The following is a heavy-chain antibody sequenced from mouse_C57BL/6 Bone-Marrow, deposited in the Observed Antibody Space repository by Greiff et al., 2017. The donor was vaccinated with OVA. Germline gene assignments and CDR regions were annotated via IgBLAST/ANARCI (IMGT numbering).Heavy chain of an antibody. CDR2: IYPRSGNT. J-gene: IGHJ2*01. D-gene: IGHD2-3*01. CDR1: GYTFTSYG. CDR3: ARLGWLLRYYFDY. V-gene: IGHV1-81*01. Sequence: VQLQQSGAELARPGASVKLSCKASGYTFTSYGISWVKQRTGQGLEWIGEIYPRSGNTYYNEKFKGKATLTADKSSSKAYMELRSLTSEDSAVYFCARLGWLLRYYFDYWGQGTTLTVSS.